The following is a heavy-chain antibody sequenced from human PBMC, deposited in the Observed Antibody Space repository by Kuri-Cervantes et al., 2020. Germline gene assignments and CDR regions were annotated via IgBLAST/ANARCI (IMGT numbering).Heavy chain of an antibody. Sequence: SVKVSCKASGYTFTGYYMHWVRQAPGQGLEWMGGIIPICGTANYARKFQDRVTMTTDESTSTDYMELSSLRSEETAVYYCARGYYERSGDYSRPAWPFDIWGQGTMVTVSS. CDR1: GYTFTGYY. CDR2: IIPICGTA. V-gene: IGHV1-69*05. CDR3: ARGYYERSGDYSRPAWPFDI. J-gene: IGHJ3*02. D-gene: IGHD3-22*01.